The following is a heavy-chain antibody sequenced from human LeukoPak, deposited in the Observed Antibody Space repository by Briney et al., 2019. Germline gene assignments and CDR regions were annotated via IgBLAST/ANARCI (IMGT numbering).Heavy chain of an antibody. Sequence: ASVKVSCKVSGYTLTELSMHWVRQAPGKGLEWMGGFDPEDGETIYAQKFQGRVTMTEDTSTDTAYMELSSLRSEDTAVYYCATGWRVEWEPPRNPFDYWGQGTLVTVSS. J-gene: IGHJ4*02. CDR1: GYTLTELS. CDR3: ATGWRVEWEPPRNPFDY. D-gene: IGHD1-26*01. V-gene: IGHV1-24*01. CDR2: FDPEDGET.